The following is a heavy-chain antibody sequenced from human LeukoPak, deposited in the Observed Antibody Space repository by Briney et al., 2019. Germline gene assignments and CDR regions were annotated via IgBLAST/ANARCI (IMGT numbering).Heavy chain of an antibody. Sequence: PGGSLRHSCAEPGFTFSSYGTHWVRPAPGKGLEWVAVISYSGSNKYYADSVKGRFTISRDNSKNTLYLQMNSLRAEDTAVYYCARDYGMDVWGQGTTVTVSS. V-gene: IGHV3-33*01. CDR1: GFTFSSYG. J-gene: IGHJ6*02. CDR2: ISYSGSNK. CDR3: ARDYGMDV.